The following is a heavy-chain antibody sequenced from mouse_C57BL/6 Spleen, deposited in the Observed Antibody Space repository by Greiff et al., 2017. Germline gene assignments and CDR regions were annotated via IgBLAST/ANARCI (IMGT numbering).Heavy chain of an antibody. CDR2: ISYDGSN. CDR3: ARGLPRWFAY. CDR1: GYSITSGYY. J-gene: IGHJ3*01. V-gene: IGHV3-6*01. D-gene: IGHD2-1*01. Sequence: EVHLVESGPGLVKPSQSLSLTCSVTGYSITSGYYWNWIRQFPGNKLEWMGYISYDGSNNYNPSLKNRISITRDTSKNQFFLKLNSVTTEDTATYYCARGLPRWFAYWGQGTLVTVSA.